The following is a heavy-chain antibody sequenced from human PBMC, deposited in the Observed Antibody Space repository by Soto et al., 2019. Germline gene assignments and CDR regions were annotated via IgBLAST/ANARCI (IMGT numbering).Heavy chain of an antibody. V-gene: IGHV1-18*04. Sequence: ASVKVSCKASGYTFTSYGISWVRQAPGQGLEWMGWISAYNGNTNYAQKLQGRVTMTTDTSTSTAYMELRSLRSEDTAVYYCARSLWGDCGGDCYYDAFDIWGQGTMVTVSS. CDR1: GYTFTSYG. CDR3: ARSLWGDCGGDCYYDAFDI. CDR2: ISAYNGNT. J-gene: IGHJ3*02. D-gene: IGHD2-21*02.